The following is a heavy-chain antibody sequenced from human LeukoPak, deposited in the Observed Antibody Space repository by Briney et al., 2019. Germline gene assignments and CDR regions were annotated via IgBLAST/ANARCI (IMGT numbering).Heavy chain of an antibody. D-gene: IGHD3-10*02. J-gene: IGHJ6*04. CDR1: GFTFTSYE. CDR3: AELGITMIGGV. CDR2: ISSSGSTI. V-gene: IGHV3-48*03. Sequence: PGGSLRLSCAASGFTFTSYEMNWVRQAPGKGMEWVSYISSSGSTIYYADSVKGRFTISRDNAKNSLYLQMNSLRAEDTAVYYCAELGITMIGGVWGKGTTVTISS.